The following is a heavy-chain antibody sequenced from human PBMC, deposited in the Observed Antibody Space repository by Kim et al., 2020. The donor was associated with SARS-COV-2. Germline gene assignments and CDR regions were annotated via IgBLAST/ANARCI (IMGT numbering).Heavy chain of an antibody. D-gene: IGHD4-17*01. Sequence: SETLSLTCTVSGGSISSGGYYWSWIRQHPGKGLEWIGYIYYSGSTYYNPSLKSRVTISVDTSKNQFSLKLSSVTAADTAVYYCARDPSLRYGDSGGAFDIRGQGTMVTVSS. V-gene: IGHV4-31*03. CDR1: GGSISSGGYY. CDR3: ARDPSLRYGDSGGAFDI. J-gene: IGHJ3*02. CDR2: IYYSGST.